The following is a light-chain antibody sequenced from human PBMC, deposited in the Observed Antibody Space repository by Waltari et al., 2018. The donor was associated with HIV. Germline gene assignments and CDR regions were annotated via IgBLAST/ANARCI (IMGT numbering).Light chain of an antibody. CDR3: AAWDDSLNGM. CDR1: STNIGSNI. Sequence: QSVLTQPPSVSGTPGPHVTTSCSGSSTNIGSNIVNWYQQVPEAAPKLLIYSNDQRPSGFPDRFSGSKSGTSASLAISGLQAADEADYYCAAWDDSLNGMFGGGTKLTV. CDR2: SND. J-gene: IGLJ3*02. V-gene: IGLV1-44*01.